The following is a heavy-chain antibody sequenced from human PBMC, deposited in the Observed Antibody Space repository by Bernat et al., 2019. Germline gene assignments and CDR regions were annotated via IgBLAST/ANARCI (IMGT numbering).Heavy chain of an antibody. CDR3: ARDWLSTTTLYYYDMDV. J-gene: IGHJ6*02. D-gene: IGHD3-9*01. CDR1: GYTFTSYG. Sequence: QVQLVQSGAEVKKPGASVKVSCKASGYTFTSYGISWVRQAPGQGLEWMGWISPYNGNTNYAQKLQGRVTMTTETSTSTAYMELRSLRSDDAAVYYGARDWLSTTTLYYYDMDVWGQGTTVTVSS. V-gene: IGHV1-18*01. CDR2: ISPYNGNT.